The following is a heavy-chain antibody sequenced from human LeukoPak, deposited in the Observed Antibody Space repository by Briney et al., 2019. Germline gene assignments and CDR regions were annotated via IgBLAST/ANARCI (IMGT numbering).Heavy chain of an antibody. D-gene: IGHD6-13*01. J-gene: IGHJ4*02. Sequence: PGGSLRLSCAASGLRFSSYSMNWVRQAPGKGLEWISYISSSSNTIYYADSVKGRFTISRDNAQNSLYLQMNSLRADDTAVYYCAPVFCTTSSCYHYFESWGQGTLVTVSS. V-gene: IGHV3-48*01. CDR3: APVFCTTSSCYHYFES. CDR2: ISSSSNTI. CDR1: GLRFSSYS.